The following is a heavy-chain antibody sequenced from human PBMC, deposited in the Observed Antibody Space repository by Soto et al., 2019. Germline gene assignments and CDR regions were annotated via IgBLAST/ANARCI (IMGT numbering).Heavy chain of an antibody. J-gene: IGHJ4*02. CDR1: GGSISSYF. CDR3: ARDKITGLFDY. D-gene: IGHD2-8*02. Sequence: SETLSLTCSVSGGSISSYFWSWIRQPPGKGLEWIGYIYYSGSTNYNPSLKSRVTISVDTSKNQFSLKLTSVTAADTAVYYCARDKITGLFDYWGQGTLVTVSS. V-gene: IGHV4-59*12. CDR2: IYYSGST.